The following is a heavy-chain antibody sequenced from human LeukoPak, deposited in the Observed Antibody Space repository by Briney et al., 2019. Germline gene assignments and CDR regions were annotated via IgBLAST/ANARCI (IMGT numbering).Heavy chain of an antibody. V-gene: IGHV1-2*02. CDR3: TRGGRLEFDY. CDR2: IDPSNGT. J-gene: IGHJ4*02. CDR1: GYSFSAYY. D-gene: IGHD2-15*01. Sequence: EASVKVSCKASGYSFSAYYMHWVRQAPGQGLEWMGWIDPSNGTSYAQKFQGRVTMTRDTSISTAHMELSRLTSDDTAVYYCTRGGRLEFDYWGQGSLVTVSS.